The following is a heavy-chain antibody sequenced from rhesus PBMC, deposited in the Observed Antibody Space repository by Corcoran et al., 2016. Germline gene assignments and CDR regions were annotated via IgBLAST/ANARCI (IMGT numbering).Heavy chain of an antibody. V-gene: IGHV4-93*02. D-gene: IGHD3-16*01. CDR3: VRRSCSYDFDY. CDR1: GGPISSGNW. CDR2: IYGSGGTT. J-gene: IGHJ4*01. Sequence: QVQLQESGPPVVKPSETLSLTCTVSGGPISSGNWWSWIRQSPGKGLEWIGGIYGSGGTTDYNPSLQSRVTFSIDTARNHFSLKLGSVTAADTAVYYCVRRSCSYDFDYWGQGVLVTVSS.